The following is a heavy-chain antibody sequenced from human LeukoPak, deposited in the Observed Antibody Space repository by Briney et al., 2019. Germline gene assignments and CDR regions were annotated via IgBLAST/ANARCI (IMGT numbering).Heavy chain of an antibody. V-gene: IGHV4-4*07. D-gene: IGHD1-26*01. J-gene: IGHJ4*02. Sequence: PSETLSLTCTVSGASISSYYWFWIRQPAAKGLEWIGRLSSSAITNNNPSLMSRVIMSLDTSNNQFSLKLNSVAAADTAVYFCARGGTYYQGVLDHWGQGILVTVSS. CDR3: ARGGTYYQGVLDH. CDR2: LSSSAIT. CDR1: GASISSYY.